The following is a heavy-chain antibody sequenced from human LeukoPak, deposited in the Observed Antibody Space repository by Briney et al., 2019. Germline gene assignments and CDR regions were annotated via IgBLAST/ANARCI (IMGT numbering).Heavy chain of an antibody. CDR3: AKAPVTSCRGAYCYPFDS. D-gene: IGHD2-21*01. CDR1: GFTFSSYA. V-gene: IGHV3-30*04. Sequence: GGSLRLSCAASGFTFSSYAIHWVRQAPGTGLEWVAVISFDGTDAFYADSVKGRFTISRDNSKNTLYLQMNSLRAEDAAVYFCAKAPVTSCRGAYCYPFDSWGQGTLVTVSS. J-gene: IGHJ4*02. CDR2: ISFDGTDA.